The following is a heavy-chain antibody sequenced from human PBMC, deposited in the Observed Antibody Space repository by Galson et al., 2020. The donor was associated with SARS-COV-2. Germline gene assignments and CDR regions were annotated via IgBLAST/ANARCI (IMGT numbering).Heavy chain of an antibody. CDR2: IVYSGRT. Sequence: SETLSLTCPVSGGSISSSSYYWGWIRQPPGKGLEWIGSIVYSGRTYYKPSLKSRLTISVDTSKNHFSLKLSSVTASDTALYYCARLGGADFYGSGSPYYYYYYMAVWGKGTTVTISS. CDR1: GGSISSSSYY. D-gene: IGHD3-10*01. J-gene: IGHJ6*03. V-gene: IGHV4-39*02. CDR3: ARLGGADFYGSGSPYYYYYYMAV.